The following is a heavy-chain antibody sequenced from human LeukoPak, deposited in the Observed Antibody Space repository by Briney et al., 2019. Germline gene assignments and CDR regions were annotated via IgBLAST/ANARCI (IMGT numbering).Heavy chain of an antibody. CDR2: IYTSGST. V-gene: IGHV4-61*02. D-gene: IGHD2-2*02. Sequence: SETLSLTCTVSGGSISSGSYYWSWIRQPAGKGLEWIGRIYTSGSTNYNPSLKSRVTISVDTSKNQFSLKLSSVTAADTAVYYCARGPPPGTIRSNWFDPWGQGTLVTVSS. J-gene: IGHJ5*02. CDR3: ARGPPPGTIRSNWFDP. CDR1: GGSISSGSYY.